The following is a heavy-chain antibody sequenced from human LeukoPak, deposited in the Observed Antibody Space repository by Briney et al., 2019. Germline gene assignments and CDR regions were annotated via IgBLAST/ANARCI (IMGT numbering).Heavy chain of an antibody. Sequence: GGSLRPSCAASGFTFSSYSMNWVRQAPGKGLEWVSSISSSSSYIYYADSVKGRFTISRDNAKNSLYLQMNSLRAEDTAVYYCARDGGYSSSWYLGGAFDIWGQGTMVTVSS. CDR2: ISSSSSYI. CDR1: GFTFSSYS. D-gene: IGHD6-13*01. J-gene: IGHJ3*02. V-gene: IGHV3-21*01. CDR3: ARDGGYSSSWYLGGAFDI.